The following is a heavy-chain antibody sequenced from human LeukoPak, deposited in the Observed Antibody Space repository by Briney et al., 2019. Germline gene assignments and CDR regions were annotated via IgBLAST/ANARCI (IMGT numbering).Heavy chain of an antibody. D-gene: IGHD5-12*01. CDR3: ARGRYSGYKNQDYYYYGMDV. J-gene: IGHJ6*02. CDR2: INHSGST. V-gene: IGHV4-34*01. Sequence: PSETLSLTCAVYGGSFSGYYWSWIRQPPGKGLEWIGEINHSGSTNYNPSLKSRVTISVDTSKNQFSLKLSSVTAADTAVYYCARGRYSGYKNQDYYYYGMDVWGQGTTVTVSS. CDR1: GGSFSGYY.